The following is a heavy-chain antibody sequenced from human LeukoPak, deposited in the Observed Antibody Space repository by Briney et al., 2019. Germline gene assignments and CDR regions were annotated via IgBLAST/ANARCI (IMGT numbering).Heavy chain of an antibody. J-gene: IGHJ4*02. CDR3: ARGPYYFGSGTDYNRFSVVY. CDR1: GGSFSGYY. CDR2: INHSGST. D-gene: IGHD3-10*01. V-gene: IGHV4-34*01. Sequence: PSETLSLTCAVYGGSFSGYYWTWIRQPPGKGLEWIGEINHSGSTNYNPSLKSRVTISIDTPKSQFSLKLSSVTAADTAVYYCARGPYYFGSGTDYNRFSVVYWGQGILVTVSS.